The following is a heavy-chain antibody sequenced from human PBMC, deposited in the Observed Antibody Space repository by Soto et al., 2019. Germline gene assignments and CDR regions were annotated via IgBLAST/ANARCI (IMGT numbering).Heavy chain of an antibody. Sequence: QVQLIQSEAEVKKPGSSVRVSCTASGGIFGSHGFSWVRQAPGQRLEWVGIINLRGGTTEYAHKFRGRVTVTGDTSTSTAYMQLSSLRSEDTAVYFCARGPDDSDVPRWDYWGQGTLVTVSS. CDR3: ARGPDDSDVPRWDY. CDR1: GGIFGSHG. V-gene: IGHV1-46*01. CDR2: INLRGGTT. J-gene: IGHJ4*02. D-gene: IGHD4-17*01.